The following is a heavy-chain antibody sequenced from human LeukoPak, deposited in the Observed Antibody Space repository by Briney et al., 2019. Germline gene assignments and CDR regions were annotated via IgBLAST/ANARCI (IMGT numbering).Heavy chain of an antibody. CDR3: ARGGSYLSAFDI. CDR2: ISGSGGNT. Sequence: PGGSLRLSCAASGFTFSSYGMSWVRQAPGKGLEWVSAISGSGGNTYYADSVKGRFTISRDNSKNTLYLQMNSLRAEDTAVYYCARGGSYLSAFDIWGQGTMVTVSS. D-gene: IGHD1-26*01. V-gene: IGHV3-23*01. CDR1: GFTFSSYG. J-gene: IGHJ3*02.